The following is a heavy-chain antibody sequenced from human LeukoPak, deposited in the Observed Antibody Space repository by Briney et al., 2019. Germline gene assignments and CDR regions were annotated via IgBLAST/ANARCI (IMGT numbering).Heavy chain of an antibody. V-gene: IGHV4-34*01. CDR1: GGSFSGYY. D-gene: IGHD4-17*01. CDR2: INHSGST. Sequence: PSETLSLTCAVYGGSFSGYYWSWIRQPPGKGLEWIGEINHSGSTNYSPSLKSRVTISVDTARNQVSLKLTSVTAADTAVYYCTRERSTVTFDYWGQGTLVTVSS. J-gene: IGHJ4*02. CDR3: TRERSTVTFDY.